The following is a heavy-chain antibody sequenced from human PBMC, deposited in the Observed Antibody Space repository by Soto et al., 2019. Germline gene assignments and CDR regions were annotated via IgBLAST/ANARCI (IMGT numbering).Heavy chain of an antibody. Sequence: PGGSLILSCAASGFTFSSYGMHWVRQAPGKGLEWVAVISYDGSNKYYADSVKGRFTISRDNSKNTLYLQMNSLRAEDTAVYYCAKALYPFYDSSGSYDYYYYYGIDVWGQGTTVTVSS. CDR3: AKALYPFYDSSGSYDYYYYYGIDV. D-gene: IGHD3-22*01. CDR1: GFTFSSYG. J-gene: IGHJ6*02. CDR2: ISYDGSNK. V-gene: IGHV3-30*18.